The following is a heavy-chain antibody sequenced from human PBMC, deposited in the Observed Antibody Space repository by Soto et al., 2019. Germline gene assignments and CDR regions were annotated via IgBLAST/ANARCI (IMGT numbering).Heavy chain of an antibody. Sequence: QITLKESGPTLVKPTQTLTLTCTFSGFSLSSNGVGVGWIRQPPGKALEWLALIYWDDSKHYSPYLKSRLTITKDTSRNQVVLTMTNMDPVDTATYYCAKKGGGDYILGYWGQGTLVTVSS. CDR2: IYWDDSK. CDR3: AKKGGGDYILGY. D-gene: IGHD4-17*01. CDR1: GFSLSSNGVG. V-gene: IGHV2-5*02. J-gene: IGHJ4*02.